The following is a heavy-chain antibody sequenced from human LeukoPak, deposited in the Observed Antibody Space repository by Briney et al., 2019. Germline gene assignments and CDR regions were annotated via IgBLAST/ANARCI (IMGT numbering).Heavy chain of an antibody. V-gene: IGHV3-7*01. D-gene: IGHD5-12*01. Sequence: GGSLRLPCAASGFTFSSYWMTWVRQAPGKGLEWVANIKQDESEKFYVDSVKGRFTISRDNAKNSLYLQMNSLRAEDTAVYYCARERVTTTAFDIWGQGTMVTVSS. CDR1: GFTFSSYW. CDR3: ARERVTTTAFDI. J-gene: IGHJ3*02. CDR2: IKQDESEK.